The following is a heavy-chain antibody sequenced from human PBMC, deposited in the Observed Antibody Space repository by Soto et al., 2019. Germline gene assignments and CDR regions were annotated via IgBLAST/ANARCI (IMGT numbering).Heavy chain of an antibody. CDR3: ARDDLAVAGALLDY. J-gene: IGHJ4*02. Sequence: QVQVVQSGAEVKKPGASVRVSCTAYVYTFTSHGVNWVRQAPGQGLEWMGWISGYSGNTKYSHKFQGRITMTMDTSTSTAYMEVRSLRSDDTAVYYCARDDLAVAGALLDYWGQGTPVTVSS. V-gene: IGHV1-18*01. CDR1: VYTFTSHG. CDR2: ISGYSGNT. D-gene: IGHD6-19*01.